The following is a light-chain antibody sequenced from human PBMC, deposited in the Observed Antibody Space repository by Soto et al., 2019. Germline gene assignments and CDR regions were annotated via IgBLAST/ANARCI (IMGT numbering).Light chain of an antibody. J-gene: IGKJ5*01. V-gene: IGKV3D-11*01. CDR1: QGVSSY. CDR3: QQRNNWPIT. Sequence: EIVLTQSPATLSLSPGERATLSCRASQGVSSYLAWYQQKPGQAPRLLIYDASSRATGIPDRFSGSGSGTDFTLIISRLEPEDFALYYCQQRNNWPITFGQGTRLEIK. CDR2: DAS.